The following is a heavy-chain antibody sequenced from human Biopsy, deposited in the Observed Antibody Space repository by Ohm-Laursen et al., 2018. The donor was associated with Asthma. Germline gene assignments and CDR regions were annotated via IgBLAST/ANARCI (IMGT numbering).Heavy chain of an antibody. CDR2: INSVFGTT. V-gene: IGHV1-69*01. J-gene: IGHJ4*02. D-gene: IGHD2-2*01. Sequence: SSVKVSCKSLGGTFNTYVIGWVRQAPGQGLEWMGGINSVFGTTTYPQKFQDRVTVTADDSTSTVYMELSSLRPEDTAVYYCARKAGSCISRTCYSLDFWGQGTLVTVSS. CDR1: GGTFNTYV. CDR3: ARKAGSCISRTCYSLDF.